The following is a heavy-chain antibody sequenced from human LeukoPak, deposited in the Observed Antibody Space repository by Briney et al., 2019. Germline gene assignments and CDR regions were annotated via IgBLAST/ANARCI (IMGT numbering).Heavy chain of an antibody. J-gene: IGHJ4*02. Sequence: SQTLSLTCAVSGGSISSGGYSWSWIRQPPGKGLEWIGSIYYSGSTYYNPSLKSRVTISVDTSKNQFSLKLSSVTAADTAVYYCARDRSIAAAGYWGQGTLVTVSS. D-gene: IGHD6-13*01. CDR3: ARDRSIAAAGY. V-gene: IGHV4-30-4*07. CDR2: IYYSGST. CDR1: GGSISSGGYS.